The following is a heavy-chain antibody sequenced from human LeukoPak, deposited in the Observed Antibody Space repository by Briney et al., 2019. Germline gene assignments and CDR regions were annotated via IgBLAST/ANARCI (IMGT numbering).Heavy chain of an antibody. Sequence: RTGGSLRLSCAASGFTFSNAWMSWVRQAPGKGLEWVGRIKSKTDGGTTDYAAPVKGRFTISRDDSKNTLYLQMNSLKTEDTAVYYCTTALRGPGLGGSQSSDYWGQGTLVTVSS. V-gene: IGHV3-15*01. J-gene: IGHJ4*02. CDR1: GFTFSNAW. D-gene: IGHD1-26*01. CDR2: IKSKTDGGTT. CDR3: TTALRGPGLGGSQSSDY.